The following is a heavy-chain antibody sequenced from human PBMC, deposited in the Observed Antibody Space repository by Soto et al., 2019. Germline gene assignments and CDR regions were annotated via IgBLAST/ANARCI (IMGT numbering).Heavy chain of an antibody. CDR2: ISYDAGNNK. V-gene: IGHV3-30-3*01. Sequence: QVQLVESGGGVVQPGRSLRVSCAASGFTFSSFTMHWVRQAPGKGLEWVALISYDAGNNKYYADSVKGRFSISRDNSRNTLYLQLNSLRAEDTAVYYCARSIAVAGTPEFDYWGQGTLVTVSS. J-gene: IGHJ4*02. D-gene: IGHD6-19*01. CDR1: GFTFSSFT. CDR3: ARSIAVAGTPEFDY.